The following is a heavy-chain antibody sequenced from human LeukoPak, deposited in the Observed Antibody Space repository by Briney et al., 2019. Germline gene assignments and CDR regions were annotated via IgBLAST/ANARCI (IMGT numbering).Heavy chain of an antibody. J-gene: IGHJ6*03. CDR2: IYTSGST. CDR3: ARPHYYDSVYYYMDV. Sequence: SETLSLTCSVSGDSIRSGTYYWSWIRQPAGMGLEWIGRIYTSGSTSYNPSLKSRVTISVDTSKSQFSLKLTSVTAADTAVYYCARPHYYDSVYYYMDVWGKGTTVTVSS. CDR1: GDSIRSGTYY. V-gene: IGHV4-61*02. D-gene: IGHD3-22*01.